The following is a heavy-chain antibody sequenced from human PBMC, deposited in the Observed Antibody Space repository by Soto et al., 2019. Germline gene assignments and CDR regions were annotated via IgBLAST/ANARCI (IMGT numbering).Heavy chain of an antibody. J-gene: IGHJ4*02. CDR1: GGSISIYY. Sequence: SETLSLTCTVSGGSISIYYWRWIRQPPGKGLEWIGYIYYSGSTNYNPSLKSRVTISVDTSKNQFSLKLSSVTAADTAVYYCARISVDKFDYWGQGTLVTVSS. D-gene: IGHD3-9*01. CDR3: ARISVDKFDY. V-gene: IGHV4-59*01. CDR2: IYYSGST.